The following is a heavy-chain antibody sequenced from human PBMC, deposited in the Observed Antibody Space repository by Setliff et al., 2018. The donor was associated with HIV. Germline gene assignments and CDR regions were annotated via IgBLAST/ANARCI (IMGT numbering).Heavy chain of an antibody. CDR2: INRSGGTT. CDR1: GYTFTSYS. D-gene: IGHD6-19*01. CDR3: ARDRTHRSGWDGYFEY. V-gene: IGHV1-46*01. J-gene: IGHJ4*02. Sequence: RASVKVSCKASGYTFTSYSMHWVRQAPGQGLEWMGIINRSGGTTNYAQMFQGRFTMTRDTSTSTVYMEVSSLRSDDTAVYYGARDRTHRSGWDGYFEYWGQGTLVTVSS.